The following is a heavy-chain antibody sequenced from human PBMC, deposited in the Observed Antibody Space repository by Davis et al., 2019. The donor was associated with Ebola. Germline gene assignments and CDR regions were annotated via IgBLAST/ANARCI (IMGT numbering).Heavy chain of an antibody. D-gene: IGHD3-16*02. CDR3: ARTTFGGVIAS. J-gene: IGHJ4*02. CDR1: GFIFSHHW. CDR2: INSDGSST. Sequence: GESLKISCAASGFIFSHHWMHWVRQAPGKGLVWVSHINSDGSSTSYADSVKGRFTISRDNAKNTLYLQMNSLRAEDTAVYYCARTTFGGVIASWGQGTLVTVSS. V-gene: IGHV3-74*01.